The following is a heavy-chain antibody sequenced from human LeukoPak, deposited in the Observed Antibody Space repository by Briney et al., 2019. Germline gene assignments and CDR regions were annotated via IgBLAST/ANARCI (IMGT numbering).Heavy chain of an antibody. CDR1: GGSISSSSYY. V-gene: IGHV4-39*07. CDR3: ARGPLIDY. Sequence: SETLSLTCTVSGGSISSSSYYWGWVRQPPGKGLEWIGSIYHSGSTNYKPSLKSRVSISVDKSNNQFSLRLNSVTAADTAVYYCARGPLIDYWGQGTLVTVSS. J-gene: IGHJ4*02. CDR2: IYHSGST.